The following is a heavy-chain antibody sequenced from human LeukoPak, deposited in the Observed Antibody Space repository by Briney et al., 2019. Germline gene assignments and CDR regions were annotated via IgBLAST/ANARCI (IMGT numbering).Heavy chain of an antibody. CDR2: ISVSGGNT. CDR1: GFTFSSYG. J-gene: IGHJ6*03. D-gene: IGHD3-10*01. V-gene: IGHV3-23*01. Sequence: GGSLRLSCAASGFTFSSYGMTWVRRAPGKRLEWVSAISVSGGNTYYADSVKGRFTISRDISKNTLYLQMNSLRAEDTAVYYCARVLSGRGSLYDYYYYMDVWGKGTTVTISS. CDR3: ARVLSGRGSLYDYYYYMDV.